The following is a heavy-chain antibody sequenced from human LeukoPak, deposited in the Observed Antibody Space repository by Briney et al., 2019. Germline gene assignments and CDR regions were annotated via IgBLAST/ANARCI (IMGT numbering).Heavy chain of an antibody. CDR1: GGTFSSYA. J-gene: IGHJ6*02. D-gene: IGHD2-2*01. CDR3: ARADWMGSSTSDYYYGMDV. V-gene: IGHV1-69*01. Sequence: SVKVSCKASGGTFSSYAISWVRQAPGQGLEWMVGIIPIFGTANYAQKFQGRVTITADESTSTAYMELSSLRSEDTAVYYCARADWMGSSTSDYYYGMDVWGQGTTVTVSS. CDR2: IIPIFGTA.